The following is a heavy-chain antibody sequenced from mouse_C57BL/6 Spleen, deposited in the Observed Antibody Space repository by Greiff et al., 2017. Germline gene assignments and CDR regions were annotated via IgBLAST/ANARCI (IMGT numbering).Heavy chain of an antibody. V-gene: IGHV1-22*01. J-gene: IGHJ4*01. Sequence: VQLQQSGPELVKPGASVKMSCKASGYTFTDYNMHWVKQSHGKSLEWIGYINPNNGGTSYNQKFKGKATLTVNKSSSTAYMELRSLTSEDSAVYYCAREYYGSSYVYAMDYWGQGTSVTVSS. CDR3: AREYYGSSYVYAMDY. D-gene: IGHD1-1*01. CDR2: INPNNGGT. CDR1: GYTFTDYN.